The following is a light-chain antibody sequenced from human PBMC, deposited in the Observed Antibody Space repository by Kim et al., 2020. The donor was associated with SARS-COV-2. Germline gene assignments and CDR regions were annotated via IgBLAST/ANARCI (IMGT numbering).Light chain of an antibody. CDR2: DVS. CDR1: SSLVGNYNY. CDR3: TSYTGANTVV. V-gene: IGLV2-14*03. J-gene: IGLJ2*01. Sequence: QSALTHPASVSGSPGQSITISCTGTSSLVGNYNYVSWYQQHPDKAPKLIIYDVSYRPSGVSTRFSGSKSGNTASLTISGLQAADEADYYCTSYTGANTVVFGGGTQLTVL.